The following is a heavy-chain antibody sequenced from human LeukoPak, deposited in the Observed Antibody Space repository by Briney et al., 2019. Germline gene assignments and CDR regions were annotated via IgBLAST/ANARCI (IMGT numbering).Heavy chain of an antibody. CDR1: GYIFTSYW. J-gene: IGHJ3*02. V-gene: IGHV5-51*01. D-gene: IGHD4-17*01. CDR2: IYPGDSDT. Sequence: GESLKISCKGSGYIFTSYWIGWVRQMPGKGLEWMGIIYPGDSDTRYSPSFQGQVTISADKSISTAYLQWSSLKASDTAMYYCARQRRSDYGLRGAFDIWGQGTMVTVSS. CDR3: ARQRRSDYGLRGAFDI.